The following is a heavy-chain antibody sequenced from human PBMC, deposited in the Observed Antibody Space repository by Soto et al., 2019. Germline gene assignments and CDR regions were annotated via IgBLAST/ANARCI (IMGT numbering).Heavy chain of an antibody. Sequence: QLVQSGAEVKKPGASVKVSCKASGYTFNDYAITWVRQAPGQGLEWVGWISASIGHTNYAQSFQGRVTMTTDRYTTTAYMELRSLRSDDTAVYYCERGSYCSGGTCTNWFDAWGQGTLVTVSS. CDR1: GYTFNDYA. CDR3: ERGSYCSGGTCTNWFDA. CDR2: ISASIGHT. D-gene: IGHD2-15*01. V-gene: IGHV1-18*01. J-gene: IGHJ5*02.